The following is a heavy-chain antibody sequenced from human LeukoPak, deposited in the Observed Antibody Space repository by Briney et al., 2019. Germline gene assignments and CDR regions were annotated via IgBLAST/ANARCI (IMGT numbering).Heavy chain of an antibody. D-gene: IGHD5-24*01. Sequence: AAVKVSCKASGYTFTSYSISWVRQAPGQGLEWMGWISAYNGNTNYAQKLQGRVTMTTDTSTSTAYMELRSLRSDDTAVYYCAREGDGYTPVAFDIWGQGTMVTVSS. CDR1: GYTFTSYS. CDR3: AREGDGYTPVAFDI. CDR2: ISAYNGNT. J-gene: IGHJ3*02. V-gene: IGHV1-18*01.